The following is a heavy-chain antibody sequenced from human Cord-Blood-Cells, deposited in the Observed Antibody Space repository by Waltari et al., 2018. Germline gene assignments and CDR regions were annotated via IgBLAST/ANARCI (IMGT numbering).Heavy chain of an antibody. Sequence: QVQLQQWGAGLLKPSETLSLTCAVYGGSFSGYYWSWIRQPPGKGLEWIGEINHSGSTNSNPSLKSRVTISVDTSKNQFSLKLSSVTAADTAVYYCARGPPGYDSSGAWYFDLWGRGTLVTVSS. CDR1: GGSFSGYY. CDR2: INHSGST. J-gene: IGHJ2*01. V-gene: IGHV4-34*01. D-gene: IGHD3-22*01. CDR3: ARGPPGYDSSGAWYFDL.